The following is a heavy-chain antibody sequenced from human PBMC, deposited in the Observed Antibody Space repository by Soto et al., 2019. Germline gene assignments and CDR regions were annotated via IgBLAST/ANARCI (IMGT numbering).Heavy chain of an antibody. CDR3: ARGWRYCTNGVCLYGMDV. CDR2: MNPNSGNT. V-gene: IGHV1-8*01. CDR1: RYTFTSYD. Sequence: QVQLVQSGAEVKKPGASVKVSCKASRYTFTSYDINWVRQATGQGVEWMGWMNPNSGNTGYAQKIQGRVTMTRNTSISTAYMELSSLRSEDTAVYYCARGWRYCTNGVCLYGMDVWGQGTTVTVSS. J-gene: IGHJ6*02. D-gene: IGHD2-8*01.